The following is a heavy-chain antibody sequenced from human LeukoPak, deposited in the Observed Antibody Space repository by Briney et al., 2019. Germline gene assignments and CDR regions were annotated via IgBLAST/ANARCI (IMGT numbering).Heavy chain of an antibody. CDR2: IIPILGIA. J-gene: IGHJ6*02. Sequence: ASVKVSCKASGGTFSSYAISWVRQAPGQGLEWMGRIIPILGIANYAQKFQGRVTITADKSTSTAYMELSSLRSEDTAVYYCAREVPPHYGMDVWGQGTTVTVSS. V-gene: IGHV1-69*04. CDR3: AREVPPHYGMDV. CDR1: GGTFSSYA.